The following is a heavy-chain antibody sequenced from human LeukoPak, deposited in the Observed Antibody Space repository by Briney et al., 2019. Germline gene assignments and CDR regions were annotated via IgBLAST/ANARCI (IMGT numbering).Heavy chain of an antibody. V-gene: IGHV4-4*07. D-gene: IGHD6-13*01. CDR3: ARGESISAAGYYYYYYMDV. CDR2: IYTSGST. J-gene: IGHJ6*03. Sequence: SETLSLTCTVSGGPISSYYWSWIRQPAGKGLEWIGRIYTSGSTNYNPSLKSRVTMSVDTSKNQFSLKLSSVTAADTAVYYCARGESISAAGYYYYYYMDVRGKGTTVTVSS. CDR1: GGPISSYY.